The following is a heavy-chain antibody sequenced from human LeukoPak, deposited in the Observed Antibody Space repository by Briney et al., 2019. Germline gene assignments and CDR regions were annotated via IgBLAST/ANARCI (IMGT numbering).Heavy chain of an antibody. CDR3: VRSMATITFSFDY. Sequence: GGSLRLSCAASGFTFSSYAMSWVRQAPGKGLEWVSAISGSGGSTYYADSVRGRFSISRDNSQNTVFLQMNSLRAEDTAVYYCVRSMATITFSFDYWGQGTLVTVSS. V-gene: IGHV3-23*01. J-gene: IGHJ4*02. CDR2: ISGSGGST. D-gene: IGHD5-24*01. CDR1: GFTFSSYA.